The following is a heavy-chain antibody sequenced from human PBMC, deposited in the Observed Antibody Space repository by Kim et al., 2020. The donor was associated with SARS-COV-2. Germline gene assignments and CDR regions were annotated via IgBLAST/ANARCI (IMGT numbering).Heavy chain of an antibody. J-gene: IGHJ6*02. D-gene: IGHD1-26*01. CDR3: ARDHGGGSSERIYYYYYYGMDV. CDR2: ISAYNGNT. Sequence: ASVKVSCKASGYTFTSYGISWVRQAPGQGLEWMGWISAYNGNTNYAQKLQGRVTMTTDTSTSTAYMELRSLRSDDTAVYYCARDHGGGSSERIYYYYYYGMDVWGQGTTVTVSS. V-gene: IGHV1-18*04. CDR1: GYTFTSYG.